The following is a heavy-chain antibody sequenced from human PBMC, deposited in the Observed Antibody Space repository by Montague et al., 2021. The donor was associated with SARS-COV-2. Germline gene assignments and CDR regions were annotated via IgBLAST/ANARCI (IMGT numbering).Heavy chain of an antibody. CDR1: GYSISSGYY. J-gene: IGHJ4*02. V-gene: IGHV4-38-2*02. CDR3: ARDVRYYDFWSGRAQTSPDY. D-gene: IGHD3-3*01. Sequence: SETLSLTCTVSGYSISSGYYWGWIRQPPGKGLEWIWSIYHSGSTYYNPSLKGRVTISVDTSKNQFSLKLSSVTAADTAVYYCARDVRYYDFWSGRAQTSPDYWGQGTLVTVSS. CDR2: IYHSGST.